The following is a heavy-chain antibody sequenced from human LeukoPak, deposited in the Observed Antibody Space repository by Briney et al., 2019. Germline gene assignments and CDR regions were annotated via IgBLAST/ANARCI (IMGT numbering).Heavy chain of an antibody. Sequence: SQTLSLTCTVSGGSISSGDYYWSWIRQPPGKGLEWIGYIYYSGSTYYSPSLKSRVTISVDTSKNQFSLKLSSVTAADTAVYYCAIDGGLVPRNHFDYWGQGTQVTVSS. CDR1: GGSISSGDYY. CDR3: AIDGGLVPRNHFDY. V-gene: IGHV4-30-4*08. CDR2: IYYSGST. D-gene: IGHD1-14*01. J-gene: IGHJ4*02.